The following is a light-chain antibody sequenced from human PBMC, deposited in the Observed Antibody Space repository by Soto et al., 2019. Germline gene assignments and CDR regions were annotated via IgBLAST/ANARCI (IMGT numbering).Light chain of an antibody. CDR2: DNN. Sequence: QAVLTQPPSVSAAPGQKVTISCSGSSSNVGNSHVSWYQQVPGTAPKLLIYDNNMRPSGIPDRFSGSKSGTSATLGITGLQTGDEADYYCGTWDSSLSVWVFGGGTKLTVL. J-gene: IGLJ3*02. CDR1: SSNVGNSH. CDR3: GTWDSSLSVWV. V-gene: IGLV1-51*01.